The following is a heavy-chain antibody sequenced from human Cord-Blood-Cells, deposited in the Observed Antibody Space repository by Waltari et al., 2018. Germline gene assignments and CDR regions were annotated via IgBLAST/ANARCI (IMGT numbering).Heavy chain of an antibody. J-gene: IGHJ4*02. CDR1: GGTFSSYA. CDR3: AASLGVVVAAVIPFFDY. Sequence: QVQLVQSGAEVKKPGSSVKVSYKASGGTFSSYAISWVRQAPGQGLEWMGGIIPIFGTANYAQKFQGRVTITADESTSTAYMELSSLRSEDTAVYYCAASLGVVVAAVIPFFDYWGQGTLVTVSS. CDR2: IIPIFGTA. D-gene: IGHD2-15*01. V-gene: IGHV1-69*01.